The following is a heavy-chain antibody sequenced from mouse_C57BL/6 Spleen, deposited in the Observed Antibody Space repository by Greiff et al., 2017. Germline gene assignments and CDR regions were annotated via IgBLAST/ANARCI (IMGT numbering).Heavy chain of an antibody. CDR2: INPNNGGN. CDR1: GYTFTDSN. CDR3: ARWKDWYFDV. Sequence: EVHLVESGPELVKPGASVKIPCKASGYTFTDSNMDWVKQSHGTSLEWIGDINPNNGGNIYNQKFKGKATLTVDKSSSNAYMELRSLTSEDTAGYYCARWKDWYFDVWGTGTTVTVSS. V-gene: IGHV1-18*01. J-gene: IGHJ1*03.